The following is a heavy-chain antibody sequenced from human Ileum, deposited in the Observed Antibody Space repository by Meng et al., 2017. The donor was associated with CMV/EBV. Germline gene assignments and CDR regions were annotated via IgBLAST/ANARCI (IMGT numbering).Heavy chain of an antibody. V-gene: IGHV3-74*01. CDR1: GFTFIDYW. D-gene: IGHD2-15*01. CDR3: ARLADTRTAFDY. Sequence: CAASGFTFIDYWMHWLRQAPGKGLVWVARIDDNGSFTTYADSVKGRFTISRDNAKNTLFLQMNSVTDEDTAVYYCARLADTRTAFDYWGQGSLVTVSS. CDR2: IDDNGSFT. J-gene: IGHJ4*02.